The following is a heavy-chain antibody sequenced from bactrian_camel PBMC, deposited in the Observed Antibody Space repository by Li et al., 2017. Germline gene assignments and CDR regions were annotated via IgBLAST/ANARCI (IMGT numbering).Heavy chain of an antibody. CDR3: SAEWASTGYLRDCRVRRKY. V-gene: IGHV3S10*01. CDR1: GFTFSAYG. CDR2: IYPDGSST. D-gene: IGHD3*01. J-gene: IGHJ4*01. Sequence: DVQLVESGGGLAQPGGSLRLSCAASGFTFSAYGMSWVRQAPGKALEWVSCIYPDGSSTNYADSVKGRFNISQDNAKNTVYLQMNSLKAEDTAMYVCSAEWASTGYLRDCRVRRKYWGQGTQVTVS.